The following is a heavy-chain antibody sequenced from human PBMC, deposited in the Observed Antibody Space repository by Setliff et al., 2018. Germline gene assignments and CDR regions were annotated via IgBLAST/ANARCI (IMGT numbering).Heavy chain of an antibody. D-gene: IGHD6-19*01. V-gene: IGHV1-18*01. J-gene: IGHJ4*02. Sequence: GASVKVSCKTSGYNFITFGVNWVRQVPGQGFEWMGWISPYNGDANYAQKFQGRVTMTTDTSTSTAYMELRSLRSDDTAVYYCARVGDTGWYGGAVDYWGQGTLVTVSS. CDR1: GYNFITFG. CDR3: ARVGDTGWYGGAVDY. CDR2: ISPYNGDA.